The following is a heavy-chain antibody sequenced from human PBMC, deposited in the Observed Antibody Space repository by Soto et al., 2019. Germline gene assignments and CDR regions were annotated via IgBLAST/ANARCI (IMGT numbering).Heavy chain of an antibody. CDR1: GGSLSGYY. CDR3: ARGQEGVVATH. V-gene: IGHV4-34*01. D-gene: IGHD5-12*01. CDR2: IKDGGLT. Sequence: QVQLQQWGAGLLKPSETLSLTCVVYGGSLSGYYWSWIRQPPGKGLEWIGEIKDGGLTNYSPSLKSRAIISVARPKNQFSLKLHSVTAADTAVYYCARGQEGVVATHWDQGSLVTVSS. J-gene: IGHJ4*02.